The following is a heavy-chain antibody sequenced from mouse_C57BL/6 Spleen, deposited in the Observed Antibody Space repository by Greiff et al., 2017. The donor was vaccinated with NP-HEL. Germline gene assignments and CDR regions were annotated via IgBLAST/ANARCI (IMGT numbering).Heavy chain of an antibody. CDR3: ARPVYYDYGYFDV. D-gene: IGHD2-4*01. V-gene: IGHV5-12*01. Sequence: EVQLVESGGGLVQPGGSLKLSCAASGFTFSDYYMYWVRQTPEKRLEWVAYISNGGGSTYYPDTVKGRFTISRDNAKNTLYLQMSRLKSEDTAMYYCARPVYYDYGYFDVWGTGTTVTVSS. CDR2: ISNGGGST. CDR1: GFTFSDYY. J-gene: IGHJ1*03.